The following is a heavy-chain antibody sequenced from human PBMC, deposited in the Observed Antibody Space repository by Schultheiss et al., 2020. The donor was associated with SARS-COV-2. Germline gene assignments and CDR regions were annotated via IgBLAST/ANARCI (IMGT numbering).Heavy chain of an antibody. CDR2: IYSITATI. D-gene: IGHD6-6*01. CDR3: ARDGGRGRAYSSSSEGDY. J-gene: IGHJ4*02. V-gene: IGHV3-48*01. Sequence: GESLKISCAASGFTFSSYAMSWVRQAPGKGLEWVSYIYSITATIYHADSVKGRFIISRDNAKNSLYLQMNSLRAEDTAVFYCARDGGRGRAYSSSSEGDYWGQGTLVTVSS. CDR1: GFTFSSYA.